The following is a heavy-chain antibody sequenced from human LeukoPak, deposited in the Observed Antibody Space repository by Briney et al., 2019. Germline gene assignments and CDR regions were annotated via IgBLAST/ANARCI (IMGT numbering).Heavy chain of an antibody. J-gene: IGHJ4*02. CDR2: ISSSSSTI. Sequence: PGGSLRLSCAASGFTFSSYSMNWVRQAPGKGLEWVSYISSSSSTIYYADSVKGRFTISRDNAKNSLYLQMNSLRAEDSAVYYCAREKGIVASISFDYWGQGTLVTVSS. CDR3: AREKGIVASISFDY. CDR1: GFTFSSYS. V-gene: IGHV3-48*01. D-gene: IGHD5-12*01.